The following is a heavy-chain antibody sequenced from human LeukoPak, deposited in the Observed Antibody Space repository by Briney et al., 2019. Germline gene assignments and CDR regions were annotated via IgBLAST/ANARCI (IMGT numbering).Heavy chain of an antibody. CDR3: ARYCSSTNCYKGGFDP. CDR2: IYYSGST. J-gene: IGHJ5*02. CDR1: GGSISSGGYY. Sequence: SQTLSLTCTVSGGSISSGGYYWSWIRQHPGKGLEWIGYIYYSGSTYSNPSLKSRVTISVDTSKNQFSLNLSSVTAADTAVYYCARYCSSTNCYKGGFDPWGQGTLVTVSS. V-gene: IGHV4-31*03. D-gene: IGHD2-2*02.